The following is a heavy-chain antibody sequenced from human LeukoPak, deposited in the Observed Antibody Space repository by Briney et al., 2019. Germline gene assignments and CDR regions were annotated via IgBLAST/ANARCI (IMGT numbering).Heavy chain of an antibody. V-gene: IGHV3-23*01. Sequence: GGSLRLSCAVSGITLSNYGMSWVRQAPGKGLEWVAGISGGGGGTSYADSVKGRFTISRDNPKNTLYLQMNNLRDEDTAVYFCAKRGVVIRVILVGFHKEAYYFDSWGQGALVTVSS. D-gene: IGHD3-22*01. CDR1: GITLSNYG. CDR3: AKRGVVIRVILVGFHKEAYYFDS. J-gene: IGHJ4*02. CDR2: ISGGGGGT.